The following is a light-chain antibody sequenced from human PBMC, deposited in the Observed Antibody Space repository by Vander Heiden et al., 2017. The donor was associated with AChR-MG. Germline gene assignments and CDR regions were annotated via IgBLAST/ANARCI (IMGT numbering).Light chain of an antibody. CDR3: QQYGSSPYT. Sequence: ELVLTQSPGTLSLSPGERATLSCRASQSVSSDYLAWYQQKPGQAPRLLIYGASSRATGIPDRFSGSGSGTDFTLIISRLEPEDFAVYYCQQYGSSPYTFGQGTKVEIK. CDR1: QSVSSDY. CDR2: GAS. J-gene: IGKJ2*01. V-gene: IGKV3-20*01.